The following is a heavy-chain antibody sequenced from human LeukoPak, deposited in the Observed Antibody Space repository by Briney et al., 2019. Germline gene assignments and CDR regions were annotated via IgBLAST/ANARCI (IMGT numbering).Heavy chain of an antibody. D-gene: IGHD4-11*01. J-gene: IGHJ3*02. CDR1: GFTFSSYE. CDR3: ATEAENSNYDAFDI. CDR2: IRGGGGTI. Sequence: PGGSLRLSCAASGFTFSSYEMNWVRQAPGKGPEWVSYIRGGGGTIYYADSVKGRFTISRDNAQNSLYLHMNSLRAEDTAVYFCATEAENSNYDAFDIWGQGTMVTVSS. V-gene: IGHV3-48*03.